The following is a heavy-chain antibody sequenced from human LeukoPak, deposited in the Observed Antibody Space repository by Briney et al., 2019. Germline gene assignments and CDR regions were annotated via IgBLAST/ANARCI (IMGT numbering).Heavy chain of an antibody. V-gene: IGHV3-66*01. J-gene: IGHJ4*02. Sequence: GGSLRLSCAASRFTVSSNYMSWVRQAPGKGLEWVSVIYSGGRTYYADSVKGRFTISRDNSKNTLYLQMHSLRAEDAAVYYCGREAYGYYFDYWGQGTLVTVSS. CDR3: GREAYGYYFDY. CDR1: RFTVSSNY. CDR2: IYSGGRT. D-gene: IGHD4-17*01.